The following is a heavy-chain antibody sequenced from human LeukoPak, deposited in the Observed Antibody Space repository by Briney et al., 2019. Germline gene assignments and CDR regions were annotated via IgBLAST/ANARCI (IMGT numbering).Heavy chain of an antibody. V-gene: IGHV1-2*02. CDR3: ARAAGRWGVW. CDR1: GGTFSSYA. J-gene: IGHJ4*02. D-gene: IGHD6-19*01. Sequence: ASVKVSCKASGGTFSSYAISWVRQAPGQGLEWMGGIIPNSGGTNYAQKFQGRVTMTRDTSISTAYMELSRLRSDDTAVYYCARAAGRWGVWWGQGTLVTVSS. CDR2: IIPNSGGT.